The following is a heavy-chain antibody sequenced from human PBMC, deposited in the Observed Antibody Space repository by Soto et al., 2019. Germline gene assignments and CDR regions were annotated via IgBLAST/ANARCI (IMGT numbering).Heavy chain of an antibody. CDR2: INSDGSST. Sequence: GGSLRLSCAASGFTFSSYWMHWVRQAPGKGLVWVSRINSDGSSTSYAGSVKGRFTISRDNAKNTLYLQMNSLRAEDTAVYYCARDTAMEYFDYWGQGTLVTVSS. J-gene: IGHJ4*02. V-gene: IGHV3-74*01. CDR3: ARDTAMEYFDY. D-gene: IGHD5-18*01. CDR1: GFTFSSYW.